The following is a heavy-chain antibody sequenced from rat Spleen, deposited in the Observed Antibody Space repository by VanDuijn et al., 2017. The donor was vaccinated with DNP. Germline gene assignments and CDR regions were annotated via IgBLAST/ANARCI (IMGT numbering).Heavy chain of an antibody. CDR1: GFTFSSFP. CDR3: ARHRTIMPYYYAMDA. Sequence: EVLLVESDGGLVQPGRSLKLSCVASGFTFSSFPMAWVRQAPTKGLEWVATFSTRGDDTYYRDSVRGRFTISRDNAQSTLYLQMDSLRSEDTATYYCARHRTIMPYYYAMDAWGQGASVTVSS. D-gene: IGHD1-12*01. V-gene: IGHV5-25*01. J-gene: IGHJ4*01. CDR2: FSTRGDDT.